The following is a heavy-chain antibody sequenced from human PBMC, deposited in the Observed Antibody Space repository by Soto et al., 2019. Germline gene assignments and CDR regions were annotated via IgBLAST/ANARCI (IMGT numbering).Heavy chain of an antibody. CDR2: IIPIFGTA. Sequence: ASVKVSCKASGGTFSSYAISWVRQAPGQGLEWMGGIIPIFGTANYAQKFQGRVTITADESTSTAYMELSSLRSEDTAVYYCASPRDYSNYRDGMDVWGQGTTVTVSS. J-gene: IGHJ6*02. V-gene: IGHV1-69*13. D-gene: IGHD4-4*01. CDR1: GGTFSSYA. CDR3: ASPRDYSNYRDGMDV.